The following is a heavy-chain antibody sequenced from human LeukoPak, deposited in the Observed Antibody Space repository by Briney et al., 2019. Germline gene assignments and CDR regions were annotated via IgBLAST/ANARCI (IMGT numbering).Heavy chain of an antibody. D-gene: IGHD3-10*01. CDR1: GGSFSGYY. J-gene: IGHJ5*02. Sequence: SETLSLTCAVYGGSFSGYYWSWIRQPPGKGLEWIGEINHSGSTNYNPSLKSRVTISVDTSKNQFSLKLSSVTAADTAVYYCAKRSYGSGSYYFSWGQGTLVTVSS. CDR2: INHSGST. V-gene: IGHV4-34*01. CDR3: AKRSYGSGSYYFS.